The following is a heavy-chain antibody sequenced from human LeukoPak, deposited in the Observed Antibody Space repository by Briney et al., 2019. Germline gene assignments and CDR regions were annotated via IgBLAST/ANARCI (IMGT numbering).Heavy chain of an antibody. CDR2: ISAYNGNT. CDR3: ARDGEWLAWGPNYYYYMDV. D-gene: IGHD3-3*01. Sequence: ASVKVSCKASGYTFTSYGISWVRQAPGQGLEWMGWISAYNGNTNYAQKLQGSVTMTTDTSTSTAYMELRSLRSDDTAVYYCARDGEWLAWGPNYYYYMDVWGKGTTVTVSS. J-gene: IGHJ6*03. CDR1: GYTFTSYG. V-gene: IGHV1-18*01.